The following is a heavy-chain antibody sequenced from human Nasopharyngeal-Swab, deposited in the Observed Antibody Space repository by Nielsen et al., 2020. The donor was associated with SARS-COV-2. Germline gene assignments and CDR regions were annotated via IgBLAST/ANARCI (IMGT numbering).Heavy chain of an antibody. Sequence: ASVKVSCKASGYTFTGYYMHWVRQAPGQGLEWMGWINPNSGGTNYAQKFQGRVTMTRDTSISTAYMELSRLRSDDTAVYYCAISSGYYYPGFDYWGQGTLVTVSS. CDR2: INPNSGGT. V-gene: IGHV1-2*02. J-gene: IGHJ4*02. CDR3: AISSGYYYPGFDY. D-gene: IGHD3-22*01. CDR1: GYTFTGYY.